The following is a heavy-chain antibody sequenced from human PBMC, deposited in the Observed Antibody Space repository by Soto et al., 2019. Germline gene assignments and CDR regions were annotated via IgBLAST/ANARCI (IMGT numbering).Heavy chain of an antibody. J-gene: IGHJ4*02. CDR1: GGSFSGYY. Sequence: SETLSLTCAVYGGSFSGYYWSWIRQPPGKGLEWIGEINHSGSTNYNPSLKSRVTISVDTSKNQFSLKLSSVTAADTAVYYCARKLRRSHSSSSGGIDYWGQGTLVTVSS. V-gene: IGHV4-34*01. CDR3: ARKLRRSHSSSSGGIDY. CDR2: INHSGST. D-gene: IGHD6-6*01.